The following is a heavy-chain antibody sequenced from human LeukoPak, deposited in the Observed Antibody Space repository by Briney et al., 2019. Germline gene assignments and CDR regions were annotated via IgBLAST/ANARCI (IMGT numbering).Heavy chain of an antibody. J-gene: IGHJ3*02. CDR3: ARDDALGDNALDI. CDR1: GFTFSSYG. D-gene: IGHD3-16*01. V-gene: IGHV3-33*01. Sequence: GGSLRLSCAASGFTFSSYGVHWVRQAPGKGLEWVAVILNDGGQEKYADSVKGRFTISRDNPKNTLFLQMNGLRAEDTAVYYCARDDALGDNALDIWGQRTMGTVSS. CDR2: ILNDGGQE.